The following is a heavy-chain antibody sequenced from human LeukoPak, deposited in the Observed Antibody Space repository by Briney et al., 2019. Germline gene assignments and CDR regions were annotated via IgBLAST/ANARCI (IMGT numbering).Heavy chain of an antibody. CDR2: IWYDGSNK. CDR3: ARDLLMYSSGWYGP. D-gene: IGHD6-19*01. J-gene: IGHJ5*02. V-gene: IGHV3-33*01. CDR1: EFTFSSYG. Sequence: PGRSLRLSCAASEFTFSSYGMHWVRQAPGKGLEWVAVIWYDGSNKYYADSVKGRFTISRDNSKNTLYLQMNSLRAEDTAVYYCARDLLMYSSGWYGPWGQGTLVTVSS.